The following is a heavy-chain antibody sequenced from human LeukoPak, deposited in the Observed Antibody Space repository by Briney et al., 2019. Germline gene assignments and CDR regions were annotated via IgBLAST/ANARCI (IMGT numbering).Heavy chain of an antibody. CDR2: IWYDGSNK. J-gene: IGHJ4*02. Sequence: GGSLRLSCAASGFTFSSYGMHWVRQAPGKGLEWVAVIWYDGSNKYYADSVKGRFTISRDNPKNTLYLQMNSLRAEDTAVYYCAREESGYDYGYFDYWGQGTLVTVSS. D-gene: IGHD5-12*01. CDR1: GFTFSSYG. CDR3: AREESGYDYGYFDY. V-gene: IGHV3-33*01.